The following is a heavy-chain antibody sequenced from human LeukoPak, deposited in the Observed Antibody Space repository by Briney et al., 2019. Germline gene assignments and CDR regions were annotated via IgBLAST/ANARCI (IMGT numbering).Heavy chain of an antibody. V-gene: IGHV3-30*09. CDR2: ISYHGSNK. J-gene: IGHJ4*02. D-gene: IGHD6-19*01. CDR3: AREGPVAGNFDY. Sequence: GGSLRLSCAASGFTFITCAMHWVRQAPGKGLEWVAVISYHGSNKDYADSVKGRFAISRDNSKNTLYLEMNSLRAEDTAVYYCAREGPVAGNFDYWGQGTLVTVSS. CDR1: GFTFITCA.